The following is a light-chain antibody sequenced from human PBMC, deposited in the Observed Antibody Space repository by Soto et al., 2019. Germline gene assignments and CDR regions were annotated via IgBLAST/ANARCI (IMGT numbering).Light chain of an antibody. CDR3: LLSYSGARSVV. V-gene: IGLV7-46*01. J-gene: IGLJ2*01. CDR2: DTS. CDR1: TGAVTSGHY. Sequence: QGVVTQEPSLTVSPGGTVTLTCGSSTGAVTSGHYPYWFQQKPGQAPRTLIYDTSNKHSWTPARFSGSLLGGKAALTLSGAQPEDEAEYYCLLSYSGARSVVFGGGTKLTVL.